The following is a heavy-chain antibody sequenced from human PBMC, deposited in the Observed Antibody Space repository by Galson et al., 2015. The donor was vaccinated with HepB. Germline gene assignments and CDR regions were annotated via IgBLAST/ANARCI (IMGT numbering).Heavy chain of an antibody. J-gene: IGHJ3*01. CDR1: GFTFTDYY. D-gene: IGHD3-3*01. V-gene: IGHV1-2*06. CDR2: INPNSGIA. Sequence: SVKVSCKASGFTFTDYYIQWVRQAPGQGLEWMGRINPNSGIAVYAEKFQGRVAMTADTSISTAYMELSWLRSDDTAVYYCARANLFWSNRESDAFVVWGQGTMVTVSS. CDR3: ARANLFWSNRESDAFVV.